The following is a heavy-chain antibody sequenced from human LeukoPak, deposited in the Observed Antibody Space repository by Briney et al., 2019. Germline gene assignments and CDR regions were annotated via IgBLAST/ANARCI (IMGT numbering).Heavy chain of an antibody. Sequence: SETLSLTCTVSGVSISSYHWSWIRQPAGKGLEWIGRIYTSGSTNYNPSLKSRVTMSVDTSKNHFSLKLSSVTAADTAVYYCARDYYGIYYFDYWGQGTLVTVSS. CDR1: GVSISSYH. V-gene: IGHV4-4*07. CDR2: IYTSGST. CDR3: ARDYYGIYYFDY. J-gene: IGHJ4*02. D-gene: IGHD3-10*01.